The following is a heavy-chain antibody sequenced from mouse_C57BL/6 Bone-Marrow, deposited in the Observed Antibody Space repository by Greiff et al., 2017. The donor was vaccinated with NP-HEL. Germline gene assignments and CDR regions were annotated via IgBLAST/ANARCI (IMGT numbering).Heavy chain of an antibody. CDR1: GFTFSSYT. D-gene: IGHD1-1*01. CDR2: ISGGGGNT. J-gene: IGHJ3*01. V-gene: IGHV5-9*01. Sequence: VESGGGLVKPGGSLKLSCAASGFTFSSYTMSWVRQTPEKRLEWVATISGGGGNTYYPDSVTGRFTISRDNAKNTLYLQMSSLRSEDTALYYCARPYGSSLFAYWGQGTLVTVSA. CDR3: ARPYGSSLFAY.